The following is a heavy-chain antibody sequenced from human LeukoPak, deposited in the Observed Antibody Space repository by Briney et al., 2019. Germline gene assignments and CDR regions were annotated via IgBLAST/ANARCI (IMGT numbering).Heavy chain of an antibody. D-gene: IGHD3-16*01. J-gene: IGHJ4*02. CDR1: GGSISSGDYY. CDR3: AREDGARGGFYFDY. Sequence: SETLSLTCTVSGGSISSGDYYWSWIRQPPGKGLEWIGYIYYSGSTYCNPSLKSRVTISVDTSKNQFSLKLSSVTAADTAVYYCAREDGARGGFYFDYWGQGTLVTVSS. V-gene: IGHV4-30-4*01. CDR2: IYYSGST.